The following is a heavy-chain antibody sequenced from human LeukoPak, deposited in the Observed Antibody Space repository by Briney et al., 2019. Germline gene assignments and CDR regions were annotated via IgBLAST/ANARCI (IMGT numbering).Heavy chain of an antibody. CDR1: GGSISSSSYY. CDR2: IYYSGST. D-gene: IGHD2-2*01. V-gene: IGHV4-39*07. CDR3: AREGGYCSSTSCSI. Sequence: PSETLSLTCTVSGGSISSSSYYWGWIRQPPGKGLEWIGSIYYSGSTYYNPSLKSRVTISVDTSKNQFSLKLSSVTAADTAVYYCAREGGYCSSTSCSIWGQGTLVTVSS. J-gene: IGHJ4*02.